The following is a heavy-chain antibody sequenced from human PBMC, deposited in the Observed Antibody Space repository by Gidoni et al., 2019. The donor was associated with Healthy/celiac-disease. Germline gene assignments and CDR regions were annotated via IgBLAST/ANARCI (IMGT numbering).Heavy chain of an antibody. D-gene: IGHD5-12*01. Sequence: EVQLVESGGGLVKQGRSRRLSCTAYGFTFGDYAMSWVRQAPGKGLGWVGLIRSKAYGGTTDYAASVKGRFTISRDDSNSIAYRQMNILKTEDTAVYYCTRAKRWWIYLNWGQGTLVTVSS. CDR3: TRAKRWWIYLN. J-gene: IGHJ4*02. V-gene: IGHV3-49*04. CDR2: IRSKAYGGTT. CDR1: GFTFGDYA.